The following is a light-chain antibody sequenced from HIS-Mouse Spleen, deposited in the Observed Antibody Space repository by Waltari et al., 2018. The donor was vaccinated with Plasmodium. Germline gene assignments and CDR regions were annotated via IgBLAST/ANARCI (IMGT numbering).Light chain of an antibody. V-gene: IGLV3-10*01. CDR1: ALQKQY. J-gene: IGLJ3*02. Sequence: SYELTQPPSVSVSPGQTARITCSGDALQKQYDYWYQQKSGQAPVLVIYEDSKRPSGIPERFSGSSSGTMATLTISGAQVEDEADYYCYSTDSSGNHRVFGGGTKLTVL. CDR2: EDS. CDR3: YSTDSSGNHRV.